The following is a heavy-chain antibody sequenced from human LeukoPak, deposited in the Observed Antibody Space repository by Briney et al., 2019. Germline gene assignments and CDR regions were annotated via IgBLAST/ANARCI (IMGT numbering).Heavy chain of an antibody. Sequence: GGSLRLSCAASGFTFSSYGMYRVRQAPGEGREWVAVISYDGSNKYYADSVKGRFTISRDNSKNTLYLQMNSLRAEDTAVYYCAKILPDTVTADYWGQGTLVTVSS. CDR1: GFTFSSYG. J-gene: IGHJ4*02. CDR2: ISYDGSNK. D-gene: IGHD4-11*01. CDR3: AKILPDTVTADY. V-gene: IGHV3-30*18.